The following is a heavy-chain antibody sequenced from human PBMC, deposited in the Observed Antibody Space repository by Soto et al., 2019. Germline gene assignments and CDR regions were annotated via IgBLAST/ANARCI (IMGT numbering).Heavy chain of an antibody. CDR2: FDPEDGET. D-gene: IGHD4-4*01. J-gene: IGHJ6*02. V-gene: IGHV1-24*01. Sequence: QVPLVQSGAEVKKPGASVKVSCKVSGYTLTELSMHWVRQAPGKGLEWMGGFDPEDGETIYAQKFQGRVTMTEDTSTDTAYMELSSLRSEDTAVYYCATWAYSNYDWVNYYYYYGMDVWGQGTTVTVSS. CDR1: GYTLTELS. CDR3: ATWAYSNYDWVNYYYYYGMDV.